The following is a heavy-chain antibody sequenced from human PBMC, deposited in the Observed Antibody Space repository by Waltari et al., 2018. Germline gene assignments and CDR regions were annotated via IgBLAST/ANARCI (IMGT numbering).Heavy chain of an antibody. CDR2: IIPIFGTA. Sequence: QVQLVQSGAEVKKPGSSVKVSCKASGGTFSSYAISWVRQAPGQGLEWMGGIIPIFGTANYTQKFQGRVTITTDESTSTAYMELSSLRSEDTAVYYCARETGSSSSPLDAFDIWGQGTMVTVSS. J-gene: IGHJ3*02. CDR1: GGTFSSYA. D-gene: IGHD6-6*01. CDR3: ARETGSSSSPLDAFDI. V-gene: IGHV1-69*05.